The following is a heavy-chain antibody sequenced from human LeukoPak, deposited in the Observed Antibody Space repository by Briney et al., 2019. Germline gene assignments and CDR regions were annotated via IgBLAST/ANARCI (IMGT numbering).Heavy chain of an antibody. CDR2: IIPIFGTA. Sequence: SVKVSCKASGGTFSSYAISWVRQAPGQGLEWMGGIIPIFGTANYAQKFQGRVTITTDESTSTAYMELSSLRSEDTAVYYCARDSPHCSSTSCPLYYFDYWGQGTLVTVSS. V-gene: IGHV1-69*05. J-gene: IGHJ4*02. CDR1: GGTFSSYA. D-gene: IGHD2-2*01. CDR3: ARDSPHCSSTSCPLYYFDY.